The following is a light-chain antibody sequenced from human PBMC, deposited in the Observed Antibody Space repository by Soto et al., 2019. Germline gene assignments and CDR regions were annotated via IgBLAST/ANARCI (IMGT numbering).Light chain of an antibody. Sequence: EIVMTQSPATLSVSPGERATLSCRASQSVSSNLAWYQQKPGQAPRLLIYGVTTRATGIPARLSGRGSGTEFTFTFSSLQSEDFAVYYCQQYNNWLRTFGQGTKVDIK. CDR2: GVT. J-gene: IGKJ1*01. CDR3: QQYNNWLRT. V-gene: IGKV3-15*01. CDR1: QSVSSN.